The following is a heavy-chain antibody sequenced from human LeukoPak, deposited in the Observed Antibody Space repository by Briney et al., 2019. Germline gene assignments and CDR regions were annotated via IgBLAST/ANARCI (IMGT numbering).Heavy chain of an antibody. CDR1: GSSINGYY. D-gene: IGHD4-17*01. CDR2: ILYSGST. J-gene: IGHJ5*02. CDR3: AREDTTYGDYGFDP. V-gene: IGHV4-59*12. Sequence: PSETLSLTCTVSGSSINGYYWSWTRQPPGKGLEWIGSILYSGSTYYNPSLKSRVTISVDTSKNQFSLKLSSVTAADTAVYYCAREDTTYGDYGFDPWGQGTLVTVSS.